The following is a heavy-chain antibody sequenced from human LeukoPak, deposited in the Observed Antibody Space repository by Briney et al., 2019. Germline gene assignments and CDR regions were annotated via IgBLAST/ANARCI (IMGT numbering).Heavy chain of an antibody. CDR2: IYYSGST. V-gene: IGHV4-59*01. J-gene: IGHJ6*03. Sequence: SETLSLTCTVSGGSISSYYWSWIRQPPGKGLEWIGYIYYSGSTNYNPSLKSRVTISVDTSKNQFSLKLSSVTAADPAVYYCAGGTGSGWHHYYYYMDVWGKGTTVTVSS. D-gene: IGHD6-19*01. CDR3: AGGTGSGWHHYYYYMDV. CDR1: GGSISSYY.